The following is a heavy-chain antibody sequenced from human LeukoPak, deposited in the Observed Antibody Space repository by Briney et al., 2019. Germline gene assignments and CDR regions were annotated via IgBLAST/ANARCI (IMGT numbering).Heavy chain of an antibody. CDR2: FSWNSGSI. CDR3: AKVGGSGSSTSSFDY. V-gene: IGHV3-9*01. Sequence: GGSLRLSCAASGFTFDEYAMHWVRQAPGKGLEWVSGFSWNSGSIGYADSVKGRFTISRDNAKNSLYLQMNSLRAEDTALYYCAKVGGSGSSTSSFDYWGQGTLVTVSS. D-gene: IGHD2-2*01. CDR1: GFTFDEYA. J-gene: IGHJ4*02.